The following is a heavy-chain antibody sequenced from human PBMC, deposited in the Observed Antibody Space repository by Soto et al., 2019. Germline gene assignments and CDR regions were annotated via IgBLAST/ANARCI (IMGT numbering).Heavy chain of an antibody. V-gene: IGHV3-7*03. D-gene: IGHD1-26*01. CDR1: GFTFSSYW. CDR3: ARDRYILY. CDR2: INQDGSEK. Sequence: SCAASGFTFSSYWMTWVRQAPGKGLEWVAKINQDGSEKYYADSVKGRFTISRDNAKNPLYLQMNSLRAEDTAVYYCARDRYILYWGQGTLVTVS. J-gene: IGHJ4*02.